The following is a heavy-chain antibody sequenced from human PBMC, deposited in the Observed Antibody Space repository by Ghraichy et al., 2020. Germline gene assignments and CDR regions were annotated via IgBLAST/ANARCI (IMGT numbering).Heavy chain of an antibody. Sequence: SETLSLTCTVSGGSISSYYWSWIRQPAGKGLEWIGHIYTSGSTNYNPSLKSRVTMSVDTSKSQLSLILSSVTAADTAVYYCARVKVVPAPRMAPGEVGMDVWGQGTTVTVSS. D-gene: IGHD2-2*01. CDR2: IYTSGST. J-gene: IGHJ6*02. CDR1: GGSISSYY. CDR3: ARVKVVPAPRMAPGEVGMDV. V-gene: IGHV4-4*07.